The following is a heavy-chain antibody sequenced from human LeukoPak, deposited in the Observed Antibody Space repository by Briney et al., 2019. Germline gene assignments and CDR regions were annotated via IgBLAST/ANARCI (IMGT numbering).Heavy chain of an antibody. CDR2: IRSKANSYAT. J-gene: IGHJ5*02. V-gene: IGHV3-73*01. CDR1: GFTFSGSA. D-gene: IGHD1-26*01. Sequence: QPGGSLRLSCAASGFTFSGSAMHWVRQASGKGLEWVGRIRSKANSYATAYAASVKGRFTISRDDSKSTAYLQMNSLKTEDTAVYHCTRTVGYNWFDPWGQGTLVTVSA. CDR3: TRTVGYNWFDP.